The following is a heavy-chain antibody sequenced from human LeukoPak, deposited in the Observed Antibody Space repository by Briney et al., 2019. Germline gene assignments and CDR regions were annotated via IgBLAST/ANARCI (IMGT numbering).Heavy chain of an antibody. CDR3: ARGTVTKGGAFDI. V-gene: IGHV4-34*01. J-gene: IGHJ3*02. CDR1: GGSISSYY. D-gene: IGHD4-17*01. CDR2: INHSGST. Sequence: SETLSLTCTVSGGSISSYYWSWIRQPPGKGLEWIGEINHSGSTNYNPSLKSRVTISVDTSKNQFSLRLSSVTAADTAVYYCARGTVTKGGAFDIWGQGTMVTVSS.